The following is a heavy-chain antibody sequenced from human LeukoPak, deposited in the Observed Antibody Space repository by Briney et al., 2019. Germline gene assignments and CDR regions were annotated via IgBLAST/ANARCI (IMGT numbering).Heavy chain of an antibody. Sequence: KPSETLSLTCTVSGYSISSGYYWGWIRQPPGKGLEWIGSIYYSGSTYYNPSLKSRVTISVDTSKNQFSLKLSSVTAADTAVYYCARQDILDSGYDYVGRFFDYWGQGTLVTVSS. J-gene: IGHJ4*02. D-gene: IGHD5-12*01. CDR1: GYSISSGYY. CDR2: IYYSGST. CDR3: ARQDILDSGYDYVGRFFDY. V-gene: IGHV4-38-2*02.